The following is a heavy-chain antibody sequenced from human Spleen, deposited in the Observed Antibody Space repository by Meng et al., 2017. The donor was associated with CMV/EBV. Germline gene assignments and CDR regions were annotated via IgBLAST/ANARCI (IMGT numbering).Heavy chain of an antibody. Sequence: ASVKVSCKASGYTFTSYGISWVRQAPGQGLEWMGWINPNNGGTKYAQKFQDRVTMTRDTSISTAYMELSRLRSDDTAVYYCARGNPVVPAATHYGMDVWGQGTTVTVSS. CDR3: ARGNPVVPAATHYGMDV. V-gene: IGHV1-2*02. CDR1: GYTFTSYG. J-gene: IGHJ6*02. D-gene: IGHD2-2*01. CDR2: INPNNGGT.